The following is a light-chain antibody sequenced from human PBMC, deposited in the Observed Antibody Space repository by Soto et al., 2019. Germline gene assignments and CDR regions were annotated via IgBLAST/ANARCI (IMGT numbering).Light chain of an antibody. J-gene: IGKJ1*01. CDR2: AAS. CDR1: QSINKY. CDR3: QQTYSIPGT. V-gene: IGKV1-39*01. Sequence: DIQMTQSPSSLSASVGDRVTITCRASQSINKYVNWYHHKPGKAPNLLVYAASSLQSGVPSRFSGSGSGTDFTLTISSLQPEDFATYYCQQTYSIPGTFGQGTKVDIK.